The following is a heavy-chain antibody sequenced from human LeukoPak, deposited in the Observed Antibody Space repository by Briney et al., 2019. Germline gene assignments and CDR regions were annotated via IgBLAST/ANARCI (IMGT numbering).Heavy chain of an antibody. CDR1: GFTFSSYW. V-gene: IGHV3-7*01. CDR3: ARGDYYDSSGYYYFDY. D-gene: IGHD3-22*01. J-gene: IGHJ4*02. Sequence: GGSLRLSCAASGFTFSSYWMSWVRQAPGKGLEWVANIKQDGSEKYYVDSVKGRFTISRDNAKNSLYLQMNSLRVEDTAVYYCARGDYYDSSGYYYFDYWGQGTLVTVSS. CDR2: IKQDGSEK.